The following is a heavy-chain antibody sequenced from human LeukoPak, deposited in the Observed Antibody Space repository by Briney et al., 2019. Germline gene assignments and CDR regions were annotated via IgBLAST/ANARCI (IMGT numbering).Heavy chain of an antibody. D-gene: IGHD5-24*01. CDR3: ARDLGGDGFNLRNWFDP. CDR2: IYYSGSR. Sequence: SETLSLTCTVSGGSISSYYWSWIRQPPGKGLEWIGYIYYSGSRYYNPSLKSRVSISIDTSNNQFSLNLSSVTAADTAVYYCARDLGGDGFNLRNWFDPWGQGTLVTVSS. CDR1: GGSISSYY. V-gene: IGHV4-59*12. J-gene: IGHJ5*02.